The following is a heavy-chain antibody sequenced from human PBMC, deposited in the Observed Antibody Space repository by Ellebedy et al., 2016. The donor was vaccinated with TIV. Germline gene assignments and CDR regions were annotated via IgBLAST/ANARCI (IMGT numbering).Heavy chain of an antibody. V-gene: IGHV3-23*01. D-gene: IGHD6-13*01. CDR1: GFTFSSYA. J-gene: IGHJ4*02. CDR3: TKDSGFVAAAGTGY. Sequence: GESLKIPCAASGFTFSSYAMSWVRQAPGKGLEWVSGISGFEQTTHYADSVEGRFAISRDNSKNTLYLQMNSLRVEDTAVYYCTKDSGFVAAAGTGYWGPGTLVTVSS. CDR2: ISGFEQTT.